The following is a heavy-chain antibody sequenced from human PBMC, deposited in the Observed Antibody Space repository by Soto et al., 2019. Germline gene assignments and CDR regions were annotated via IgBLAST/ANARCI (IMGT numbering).Heavy chain of an antibody. CDR3: AKVSGGPIPGY. CDR2: ISGSGGST. Sequence: GGSLRLSSTASGFNFSSYAMSWVRQAPGKGLEWVSAISGSGGSTYYADSVKGRFTISRDNSKNTLYLQMNSLRAEDTAVYYCAKVSGGPIPGYWGQGTLVTVSS. V-gene: IGHV3-23*01. J-gene: IGHJ4*02. CDR1: GFNFSSYA. D-gene: IGHD2-21*01.